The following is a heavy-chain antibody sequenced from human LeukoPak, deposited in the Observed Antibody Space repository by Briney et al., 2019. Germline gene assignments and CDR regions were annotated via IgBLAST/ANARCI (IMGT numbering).Heavy chain of an antibody. Sequence: GGSLRLSCAASGFTVSSNYVSWVRQAPGKGLEWVSAISGSGGSTYYADSVKGRFTISRDNSKNTLSLQMNSLRVEDTAVYYCAKQNARGGTYEPVTVWGQAALVTVSS. CDR1: GFTVSSNY. V-gene: IGHV3-23*01. CDR3: AKQNARGGTYEPVTV. J-gene: IGHJ4*02. CDR2: ISGSGGST. D-gene: IGHD3-16*01.